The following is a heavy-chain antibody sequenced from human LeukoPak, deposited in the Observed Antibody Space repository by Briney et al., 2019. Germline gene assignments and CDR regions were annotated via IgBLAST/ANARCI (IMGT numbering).Heavy chain of an antibody. J-gene: IGHJ5*02. CDR2: ISSTSRST. D-gene: IGHD4/OR15-4a*01. CDR1: GFNFSAYS. Sequence: GGSLRLSCAASGFNFSAYSMNWVRQAPGKGPEWVSYISSTSRSTYYTDSVKGGFTVARESAKHSLYLQMNTVSDEDTAVDHCARGSNLFDLWGQGTRVTVSS. CDR3: ARGSNLFDL. V-gene: IGHV3-48*02.